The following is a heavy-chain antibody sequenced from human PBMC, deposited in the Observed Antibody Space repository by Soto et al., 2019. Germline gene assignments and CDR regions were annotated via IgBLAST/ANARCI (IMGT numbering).Heavy chain of an antibody. CDR2: MIGDGTSW. D-gene: IGHD1-26*01. CDR1: GFNFRIYA. V-gene: IGHV3-23*01. CDR3: AKDLRPDGRYDLDY. J-gene: IGHJ4*02. Sequence: EVQLLESGGGLAQAGGSLRLSCAASGFNFRIYAMNWVRQAPGKGLEWVSVMIGDGTSWDYADSVRGRFTISRDNSKNMLYLQMNNLRAEDTAVYYCAKDLRPDGRYDLDYWGQGTLVTVSS.